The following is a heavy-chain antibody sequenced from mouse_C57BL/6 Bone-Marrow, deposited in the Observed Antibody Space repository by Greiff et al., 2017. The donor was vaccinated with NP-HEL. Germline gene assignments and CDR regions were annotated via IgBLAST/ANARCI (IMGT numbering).Heavy chain of an antibody. CDR1: GYAFRSSW. CDR3: ARSLGRRYFYY. Sequence: QVQLQQSGPELVKPGASVKISCKASGYAFRSSWMNWVKQRPGKGLEWIGRIYPGDGDTNYNGKFKGKATLTADKSSSTAYMQLSSLTSEDSAVYFCARSLGRRYFYYGGQGTTLTVSS. V-gene: IGHV1-82*01. CDR2: IYPGDGDT. J-gene: IGHJ2*01. D-gene: IGHD4-1*01.